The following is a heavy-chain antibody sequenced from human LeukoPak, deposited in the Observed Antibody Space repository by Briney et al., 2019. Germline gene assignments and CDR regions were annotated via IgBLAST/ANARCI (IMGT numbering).Heavy chain of an antibody. CDR1: GFTFSGTA. V-gene: IGHV3-73*01. CDR3: VGRCTSCARYFDL. J-gene: IGHJ2*01. Sequence: PAGSLTLSCAASGFTFSGTAMHWVREAPGQELEWVGNIRSKIDNYATGYAASVKGRFTISRDDSQNTAYLQLNILKTEDTAVYYCVGRCTSCARYFDLWGRGTLVTVSS. D-gene: IGHD2-2*01. CDR2: IRSKIDNYAT.